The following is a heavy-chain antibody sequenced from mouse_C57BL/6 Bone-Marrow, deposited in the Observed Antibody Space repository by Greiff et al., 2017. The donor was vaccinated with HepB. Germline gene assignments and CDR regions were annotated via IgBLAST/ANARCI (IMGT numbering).Heavy chain of an antibody. CDR1: GYTFTGYW. D-gene: IGHD1-1*01. CDR3: ARRFFGYYGSPLYFDV. V-gene: IGHV1-9*01. Sequence: QVQLKESGAELMKPGASVKLSCKATGYTFTGYWIEWVKQRPGHGLEWIGEILPGSGSTNYNEKFKGKATFTADTSSNTAYMQLSSLTTEDSAIYYCARRFFGYYGSPLYFDVWGTGTTVTVSS. J-gene: IGHJ1*03. CDR2: ILPGSGST.